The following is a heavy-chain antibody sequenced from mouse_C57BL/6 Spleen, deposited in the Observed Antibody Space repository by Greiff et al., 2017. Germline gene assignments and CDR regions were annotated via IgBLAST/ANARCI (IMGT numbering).Heavy chain of an antibody. CDR1: GYTFTGYW. V-gene: IGHV1-9*01. CDR2: ILPGSGST. CDR3: ARIRYLGVLRSYFDY. D-gene: IGHD1-1*01. Sequence: QVQLQQSGAELMKPGASVKLSCKATGYTFTGYWIEWVKQRPGHGLEWIGEILPGSGSTNYNEKFKGKATFTSDTSSNTAYMQLSSLTTEDSAIYYCARIRYLGVLRSYFDYWGQGTTLTVSS. J-gene: IGHJ2*01.